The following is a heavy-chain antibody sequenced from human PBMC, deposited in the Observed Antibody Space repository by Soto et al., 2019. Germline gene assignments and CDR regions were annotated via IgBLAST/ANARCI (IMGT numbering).Heavy chain of an antibody. J-gene: IGHJ6*02. V-gene: IGHV3-7*03. CDR2: IPQEGSDG. CDR1: GFTLSMYS. D-gene: IGHD2-21*02. CDR3: ARDQLILPAHDFFYGSDV. Sequence: PGESLKISWEVSGFTLSMYSMTWVRQAPGKGLEWVAKIPQEGSDGHYVDSVKGRFTISRDNAKNSVYLQMNSLRAEDTAVYYCARDQLILPAHDFFYGSDVWGQGAKVTVSS.